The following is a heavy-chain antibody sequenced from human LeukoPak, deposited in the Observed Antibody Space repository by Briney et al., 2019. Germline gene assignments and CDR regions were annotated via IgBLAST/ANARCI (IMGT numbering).Heavy chain of an antibody. D-gene: IGHD5-18*01. CDR2: ISHDGTNK. CDR3: ASEDVDTGDF. J-gene: IGHJ4*02. Sequence: GGSLRLSCAASGLTFTNAGIHWVRLAAGKGLEWVSFISHDGTNKYYSDSVDGRFIVSRLNSQNTAYLQMNDLRPEDTATYYCASEDVDTGDFWGQGTLVTVSP. V-gene: IGHV3-30*01. CDR1: GLTFTNAG.